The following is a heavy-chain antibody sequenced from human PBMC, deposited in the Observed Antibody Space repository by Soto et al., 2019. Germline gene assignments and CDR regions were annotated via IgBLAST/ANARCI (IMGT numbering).Heavy chain of an antibody. CDR1: GFTVSSNY. V-gene: IGHV3-53*01. CDR2: IYSGGST. D-gene: IGHD3-22*01. J-gene: IGHJ4*02. CDR3: ARNYYDSGGAFDY. Sequence: GGSLRLSCAASGFTVSSNYMSWVRQAPGKGLEWVSVIYSGGSTYYADSVKGRFTISRDNSKNTLYLQMNSLRAEDTAVYYCARNYYDSGGAFDYWGQGTLVTVSS.